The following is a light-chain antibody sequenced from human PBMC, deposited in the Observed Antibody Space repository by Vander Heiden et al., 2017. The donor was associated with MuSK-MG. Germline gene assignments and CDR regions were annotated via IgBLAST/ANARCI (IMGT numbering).Light chain of an antibody. CDR3: SSYTDSSTLSA. J-gene: IGLJ1*01. CDR1: GSDVGGYNY. CDR2: DVS. Sequence: QSALTQPASVSGSPGQSITISCTGTGSDVGGYNYISWYQQHPGKAPKLIIYDVSNRPSGVSNRFSGSKADNTASLTISGLQPEDEADYYCSSYTDSSTLSAFGTGTKVTVL. V-gene: IGLV2-14*03.